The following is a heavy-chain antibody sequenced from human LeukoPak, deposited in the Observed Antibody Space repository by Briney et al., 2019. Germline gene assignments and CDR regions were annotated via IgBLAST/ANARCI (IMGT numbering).Heavy chain of an antibody. Sequence: PSETLSLTCIVSGGSINNHYWTWIRQTPGKGLEWIGDIHYTGTTMYNPSLKSRVTISIDTSKNQFSLELSSVTAADTAVYYCARRWHDSSGYYYVRSFDDAFDIWGQGTMVTVSS. D-gene: IGHD3-22*01. CDR2: IHYTGTT. CDR3: ARRWHDSSGYYYVRSFDDAFDI. CDR1: GGSINNHY. V-gene: IGHV4-59*08. J-gene: IGHJ3*02.